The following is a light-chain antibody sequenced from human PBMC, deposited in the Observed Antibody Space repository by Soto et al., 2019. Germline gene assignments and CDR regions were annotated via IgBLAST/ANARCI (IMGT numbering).Light chain of an antibody. CDR2: DAS. J-gene: IGKJ2*01. V-gene: IGKV3-15*01. Sequence: EIVMTQSTDTLCVSPGKRATLSCRASQRISSNLAWYQQKPGQAPRLLIYDASTRPKAIPARFSGSGSGTVFTLTIILLQTEDVAVYYCQQYKNWTPKFTFGQGTKREIK. CDR1: QRISSN. CDR3: QQYKNWTPKFT.